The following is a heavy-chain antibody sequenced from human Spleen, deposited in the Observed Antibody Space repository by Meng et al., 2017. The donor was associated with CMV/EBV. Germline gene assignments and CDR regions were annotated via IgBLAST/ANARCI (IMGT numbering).Heavy chain of an antibody. CDR2: IRHDGRGK. CDR3: ARQLRSTIFGVAGYYYYGMDV. D-gene: IGHD3-3*01. V-gene: IGHV3-30*02. Sequence: GESLKISCAASGFTFEHHGMHWVRQAPGKGLEWVAFIRHDGRGKYYGDSVKGRFTISRDNAKNSLYLQMNSLRAEDTAVYYCARQLRSTIFGVAGYYYYGMDVWGQGTTVTVSS. CDR1: GFTFEHHG. J-gene: IGHJ6*02.